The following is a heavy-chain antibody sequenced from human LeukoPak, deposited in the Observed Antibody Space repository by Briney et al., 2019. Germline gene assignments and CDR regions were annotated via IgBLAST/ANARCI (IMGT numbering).Heavy chain of an antibody. CDR2: INHSGST. J-gene: IGHJ3*02. Sequence: PSETLSLTCAVYGGSFSGYYWSWIRQPPGKGLEWIGVINHSGSTNYNPSLKSRVTISVDTSKNQFSLKLSSVTAADTAEYYCARVMGSGWYREKNDAFDIWGQGTMVTVSS. CDR1: GGSFSGYY. CDR3: ARVMGSGWYREKNDAFDI. D-gene: IGHD6-19*01. V-gene: IGHV4-34*01.